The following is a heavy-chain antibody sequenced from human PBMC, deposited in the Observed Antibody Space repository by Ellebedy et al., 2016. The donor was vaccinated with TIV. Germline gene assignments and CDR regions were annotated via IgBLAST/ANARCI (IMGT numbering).Heavy chain of an antibody. V-gene: IGHV3-30*04. CDR2: ISFDGRNK. CDR1: GFTFSRYV. Sequence: GGSLRLXXAASGFTFSRYVMHWVRQAPGKGLEWVAVISFDGRNKYYADSVKGRFTISRDNSKNTLYLQMNSLRTEDTAVYYCAGYYYNSSGSHNPPDYWGQGTLVTVSS. CDR3: AGYYYNSSGSHNPPDY. J-gene: IGHJ4*02. D-gene: IGHD3-22*01.